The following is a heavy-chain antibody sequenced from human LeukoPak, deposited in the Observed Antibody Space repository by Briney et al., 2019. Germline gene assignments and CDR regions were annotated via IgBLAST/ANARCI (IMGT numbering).Heavy chain of an antibody. V-gene: IGHV4-59*01. J-gene: IGHJ4*02. CDR3: ARGPRVTFDY. Sequence: SETLSLTCTVSGGSTSNYYWSWIRQPPGKGLEWIGYIHYSGSTSYNPSLKSRVTISVDTSKNQFSLKLSSMTAADTAVYYCARGPRVTFDYWGQGTLVTVSS. D-gene: IGHD3-10*01. CDR1: GGSTSNYY. CDR2: IHYSGST.